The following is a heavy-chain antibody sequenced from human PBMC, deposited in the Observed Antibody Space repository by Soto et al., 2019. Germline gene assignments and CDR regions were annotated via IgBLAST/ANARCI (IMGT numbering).Heavy chain of an antibody. CDR3: ARDSPSDYYDSSGSSGMEEDY. CDR1: GGPFSNYG. CDR2: IIPIFGTA. V-gene: IGHV1-69*06. D-gene: IGHD3-22*01. J-gene: IGHJ4*02. Sequence: VQVVEAWAGGKKPGASVEVFCQASGGPFSNYGFSWVPPGPWTGVGWMGGIIPIFGTANYAQKFQGRVTITADKSTSTAYMELSSLRSEDTAVYYCARDSPSDYYDSSGSSGMEEDYWGQGTLVTVSS.